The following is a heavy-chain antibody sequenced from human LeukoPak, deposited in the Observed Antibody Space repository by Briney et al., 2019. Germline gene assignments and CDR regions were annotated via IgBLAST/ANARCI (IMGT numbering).Heavy chain of an antibody. D-gene: IGHD3-22*01. CDR3: ARGRGYYYDSKGPFDY. Sequence: PSETLSLTCAVYGGSFSGYYWSWIRQPPGKGLEWIGEINHSGSTNYNPSLKSRVTISVDTSKNQFSLKLSSVTAADTAVYYCARGRGYYYDSKGPFDYWGQGTLVAVSS. V-gene: IGHV4-34*01. CDR1: GGSFSGYY. J-gene: IGHJ4*02. CDR2: INHSGST.